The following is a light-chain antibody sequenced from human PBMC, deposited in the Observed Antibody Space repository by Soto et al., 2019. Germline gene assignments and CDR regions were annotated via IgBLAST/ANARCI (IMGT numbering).Light chain of an antibody. CDR2: DAS. CDR3: RQYYSTLYT. CDR1: QGVGSN. V-gene: IGKV3-15*01. J-gene: IGKJ2*01. Sequence: IVVTQSPATLSVSPGERVTLSCRASQGVGSNLAWYQQRPGQAPRLLIYDASTRATGIPDRFSGSGSGTDFTLTISSLQSEDFAVYYCRQYYSTLYTFGQGTKLEIK.